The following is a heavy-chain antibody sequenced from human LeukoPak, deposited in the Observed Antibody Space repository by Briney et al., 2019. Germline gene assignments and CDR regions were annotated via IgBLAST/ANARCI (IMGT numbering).Heavy chain of an antibody. J-gene: IGHJ5*02. D-gene: IGHD1-26*01. CDR2: IYTSGST. V-gene: IGHV4-4*09. Sequence: SETLSLTCTVSGGSISSYYWSWIRQPPGKGLEWIGYIYTSGSTNYNPSLKSRVTISVDTSKNQFSLKLSSVTAADTAVYYCARGGLRHNWFDPWGQGTLVTVSS. CDR1: GGSISSYY. CDR3: ARGGLRHNWFDP.